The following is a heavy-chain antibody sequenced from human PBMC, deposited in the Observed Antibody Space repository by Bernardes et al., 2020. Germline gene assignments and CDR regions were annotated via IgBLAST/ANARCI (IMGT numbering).Heavy chain of an antibody. J-gene: IGHJ6*04. V-gene: IGHV2-70*01. D-gene: IGHD2-8*01. CDR3: ARIQYCTTTSPAIDV. CDR1: GFSLTTSGMC. CDR2: SDWDDDK. Sequence: SGPTLVKPTQTLTLTCSFSGFSLTTSGMCVTWIRQPPGKALEWLALSDWDDDKYYSTSLKPRLTISRDTSKNQVVLTMTNLDPVDTGTYYCARIQYCTTTSPAIDVWGKGTTVTVSS.